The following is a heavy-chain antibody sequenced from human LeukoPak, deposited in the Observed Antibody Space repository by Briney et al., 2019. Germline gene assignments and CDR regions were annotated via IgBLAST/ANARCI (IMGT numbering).Heavy chain of an antibody. CDR2: ICSSSYI. Sequence: GGSLRLSCAASGFTFSSYCLNWVRQAPGKGLEWVSSICSSSYIYYDDSLKGRFTISRNNAKNFLYPHMNSLRAEDTCVYYCVRDLVGFLEWFFDYWGQGTLVTVSS. CDR1: GFTFSSYC. J-gene: IGHJ4*02. V-gene: IGHV3-21*04. D-gene: IGHD3-3*01. CDR3: VRDLVGFLEWFFDY.